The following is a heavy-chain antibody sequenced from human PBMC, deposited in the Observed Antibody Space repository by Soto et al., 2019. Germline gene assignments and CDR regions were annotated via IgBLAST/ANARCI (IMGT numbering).Heavy chain of an antibody. D-gene: IGHD1-26*01. V-gene: IGHV3-23*01. J-gene: IGHJ6*02. CDR1: GFTFSSYA. CDR3: AKGGSSAVPFIVGCMDV. Sequence: EVQLLESGGGLVQPGGSLRLSCAASGFTFSSYAMSWVRQAPGKGLEWVSAISGSGGSTYYADSVKGRFTISRDNSKNTLYLQMNSLRAEDTAVYYCAKGGSSAVPFIVGCMDVWGQGTTVTVSS. CDR2: ISGSGGST.